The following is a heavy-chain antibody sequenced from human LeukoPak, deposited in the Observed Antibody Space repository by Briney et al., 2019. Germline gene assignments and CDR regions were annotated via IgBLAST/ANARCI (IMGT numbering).Heavy chain of an antibody. V-gene: IGHV3-30*04. Sequence: GGSLRLSCAASGFTFSSYAMHWVRQAPGKGLEWVAVISYDGGNKYYADSVKGRFTISRDSSKNTLYLQMNSLRAEDAAVYYCAKAPVTTCSGAYCYPFDYWGQGTLVTVSS. D-gene: IGHD2-15*01. CDR2: ISYDGGNK. CDR1: GFTFSSYA. J-gene: IGHJ4*02. CDR3: AKAPVTTCSGAYCYPFDY.